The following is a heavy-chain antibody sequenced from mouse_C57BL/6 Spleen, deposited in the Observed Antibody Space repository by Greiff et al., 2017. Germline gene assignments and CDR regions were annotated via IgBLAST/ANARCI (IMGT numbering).Heavy chain of an antibody. Sequence: VQLVESGAELAKPGASVTLSCKASGYTFTSYWMHWVKQRPGQGLEWIGYINPSSGYTKYNQKFKDKATLTADKSSSTAYMQLSSLTYEDSAVYYCARSGSNYFYAMDYWGQGTSVTVSS. CDR1: GYTFTSYW. CDR2: INPSSGYT. D-gene: IGHD2-5*01. V-gene: IGHV1-7*01. CDR3: ARSGSNYFYAMDY. J-gene: IGHJ4*01.